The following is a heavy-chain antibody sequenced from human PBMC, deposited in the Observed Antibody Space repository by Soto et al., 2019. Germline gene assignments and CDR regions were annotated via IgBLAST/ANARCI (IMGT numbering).Heavy chain of an antibody. Sequence: TSETLSLTCTVSGGSISSYYWSWIRQPPGKGLEWIGYIYYSGSTNYNPSLKSRVTISVDTSKNQFSLKLSSVTAADTAVYYCARDSRPVLRFLEWSPSYYYMDVWGKGTTVTVSS. CDR3: ARDSRPVLRFLEWSPSYYYMDV. D-gene: IGHD3-3*01. J-gene: IGHJ6*03. CDR1: GGSISSYY. CDR2: IYYSGST. V-gene: IGHV4-59*01.